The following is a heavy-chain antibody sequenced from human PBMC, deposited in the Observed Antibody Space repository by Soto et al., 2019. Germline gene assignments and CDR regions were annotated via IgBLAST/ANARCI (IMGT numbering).Heavy chain of an antibody. CDR1: GYTFTSYA. CDR2: INAGNGNT. J-gene: IGHJ4*02. Sequence: ASVKVSCKASGYTFTSYAMHWVRQAPGQRLEWMGWINAGNGNTKYSQKFQGRVTITRDTSASTAYMELSSLRSEDTAVYYCARTTLELVVNDYWGQGTLVTGSS. D-gene: IGHD3-22*01. CDR3: ARTTLELVVNDY. V-gene: IGHV1-3*01.